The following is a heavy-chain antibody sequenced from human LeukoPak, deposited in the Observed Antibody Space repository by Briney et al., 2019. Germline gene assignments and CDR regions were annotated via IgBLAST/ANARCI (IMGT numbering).Heavy chain of an antibody. CDR1: GFTFSSYG. D-gene: IGHD6-19*01. Sequence: SGKSLRLSCAASGFTFSSYGMHWVRQAPGKGLEWVAIIWYDGNNKYYADSVKGRFTIPRDNSKNTLYLQMNSLRAEDTAVYYCARDLEQWLVQGHFQHWGQGTLVTVSS. CDR2: IWYDGNNK. J-gene: IGHJ1*01. CDR3: ARDLEQWLVQGHFQH. V-gene: IGHV3-33*01.